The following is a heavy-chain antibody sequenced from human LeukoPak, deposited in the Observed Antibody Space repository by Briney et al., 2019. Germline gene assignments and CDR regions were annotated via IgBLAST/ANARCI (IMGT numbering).Heavy chain of an antibody. CDR2: ISVYNGNT. V-gene: IGHV1-18*01. Sequence: GASVKVSCKASGYTFTSYGISWVRQAPGQGLEWMGGISVYNGNTNYAQKFQGRVTMTTDTSTSSAYMELRSLRSDDTAVYYCARGISIRFHMDVWGKGTTVTVSS. J-gene: IGHJ6*03. D-gene: IGHD3-10*01. CDR1: GYTFTSYG. CDR3: ARGISIRFHMDV.